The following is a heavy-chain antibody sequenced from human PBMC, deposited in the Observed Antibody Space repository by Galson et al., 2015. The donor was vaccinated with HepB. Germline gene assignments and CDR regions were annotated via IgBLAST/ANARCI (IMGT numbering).Heavy chain of an antibody. Sequence: SLRLSCAASGFTFSNAWMSWVRQAPGKGLEWVGRIKSKTDGGTTDYAAPVKGRFTISRDDSKDTLYLQMNSLKTEDTAVYYCTTDSDMATITGDYWGQGTLVTVSS. CDR2: IKSKTDGGTT. CDR3: TTDSDMATITGDY. CDR1: GFTFSNAW. D-gene: IGHD5-24*01. J-gene: IGHJ4*02. V-gene: IGHV3-15*01.